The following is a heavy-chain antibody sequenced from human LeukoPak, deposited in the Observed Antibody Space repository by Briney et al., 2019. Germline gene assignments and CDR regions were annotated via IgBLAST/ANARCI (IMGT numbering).Heavy chain of an antibody. J-gene: IGHJ4*02. CDR1: GGSFSGYY. CDR3: ARMLPGYSYGWGYFDY. D-gene: IGHD5-18*01. V-gene: IGHV4-34*01. CDR2: INHSGSI. Sequence: SETLSLTCAVYGGSFSGYYWSWIRQPPGKGLEWIGEINHSGSINYNPSLKSRVTISVDTSKNQFSLKLSSVTAADTAVYYCARMLPGYSYGWGYFDYWGQGTLVTVSS.